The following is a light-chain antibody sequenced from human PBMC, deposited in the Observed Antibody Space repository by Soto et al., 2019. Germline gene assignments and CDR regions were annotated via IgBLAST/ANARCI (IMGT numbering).Light chain of an antibody. CDR2: AAS. CDR3: QQYSTYTPRT. J-gene: IGKJ1*01. Sequence: IQMTQSPSSLSASVGDRVTITCRASQGIRNDLGWYQQKPGKAPKRLIYAASSLQSGVPSRFSGSGSGTEFTLTISSLQPDDFATYYCQQYSTYTPRTFGQGTKVDIK. V-gene: IGKV1-17*01. CDR1: QGIRND.